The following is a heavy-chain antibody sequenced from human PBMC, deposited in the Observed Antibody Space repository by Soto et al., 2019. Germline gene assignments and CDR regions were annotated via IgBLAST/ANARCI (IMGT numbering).Heavy chain of an antibody. D-gene: IGHD2-21*01. CDR1: GGSISSGDYY. CDR2: IYYSGST. V-gene: IGHV4-30-4*01. J-gene: IGHJ6*02. Sequence: QVQLQESGPGLVNPSQTLSLTCTVSGGSISSGDYYWSWIRQPPGKGLEWIGYIYYSGSTYYNPSLKSRVTISVDTSKNQFSLKLSSVTAADTAVYYCARDRGLFNYYYYGMDVWGQGTTVTVSS. CDR3: ARDRGLFNYYYYGMDV.